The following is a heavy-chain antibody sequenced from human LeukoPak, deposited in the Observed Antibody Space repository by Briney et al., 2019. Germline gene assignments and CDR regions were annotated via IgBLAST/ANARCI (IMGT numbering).Heavy chain of an antibody. CDR3: ARGNIVATILGGLHGTTAFDF. CDR1: GGAFSDYY. D-gene: IGHD5-12*01. CDR2: MIQSGSS. J-gene: IGHJ4*02. V-gene: IGHV4-34*01. Sequence: PSETLSLTCGVSGGAFSDYYWSWIRQAPAKGLERIGEMIQSGSSNYNPSVRSRVTISGDTSRNQFSLKLNSLTAADTAVYYCARGNIVATILGGLHGTTAFDFWGQGILVTVSS.